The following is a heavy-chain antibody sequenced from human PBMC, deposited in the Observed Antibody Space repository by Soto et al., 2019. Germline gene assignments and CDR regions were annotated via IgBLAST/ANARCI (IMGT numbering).Heavy chain of an antibody. CDR1: GVSISSSCYS. V-gene: IGHV4-39*01. CDR3: ARPGSYLTTDFDY. CDR2: IYYSGST. J-gene: IGHJ4*02. Sequence: SETLSFTCTGSGVSISSSCYSWGWLRPPPGKGLEWIGSIYYSGSTYYNPSLKSRVTISVDTSKNQFSLKLSSVTAADTAVYYCARPGSYLTTDFDYWGQGTLVTVSS. D-gene: IGHD1-26*01.